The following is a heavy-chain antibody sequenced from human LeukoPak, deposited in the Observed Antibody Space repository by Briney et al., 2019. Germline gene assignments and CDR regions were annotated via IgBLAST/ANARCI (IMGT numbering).Heavy chain of an antibody. Sequence: PSETLSLTCAVYGGSFSGYYWSWIRQPPGKGLEWIGEINHSGSTNYNPSLKSRVTMSVDTSQNQFSLKLSSVTATDTAVYYCARGDGGSSAVPIYWFDSWGQGTLVTVSS. CDR2: INHSGST. V-gene: IGHV4-34*01. D-gene: IGHD3-16*01. J-gene: IGHJ5*01. CDR3: ARGDGGSSAVPIYWFDS. CDR1: GGSFSGYY.